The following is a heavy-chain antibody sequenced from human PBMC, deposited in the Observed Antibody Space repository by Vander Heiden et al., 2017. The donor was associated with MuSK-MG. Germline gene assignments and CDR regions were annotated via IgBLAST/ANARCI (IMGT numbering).Heavy chain of an antibody. J-gene: IGHJ4*02. CDR3: ARDRGAGYYYFDY. D-gene: IGHD6-19*01. CDR1: GFTVSSNY. CDR2: IYSGGST. V-gene: IGHV3-66*01. Sequence: EVKLVESGGGLVQPGGSLRSSCAASGFTVSSNYMSWVRQAPGKGLEWVSVIYSGGSTYYADAVKGRFTISRDNSKNTLYLQMNSLRAEDTAVYYCARDRGAGYYYFDYWGQGTLVTVSS.